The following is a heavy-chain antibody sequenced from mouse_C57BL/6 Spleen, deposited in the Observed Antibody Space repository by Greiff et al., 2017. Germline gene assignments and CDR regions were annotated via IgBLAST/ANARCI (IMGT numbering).Heavy chain of an antibody. CDR1: GYSFTGYF. D-gene: IGHD1-1*01. Sequence: VQLQQSGPELVKPGDSVKISCKASGYSFTGYFMNWVMQSHGKSLEWIGRINPYNGDTFYNQKFKGKATLTVDKSSSTAHMELRSLTSEDSAVYYCARGHYYGSSYEAWFAYWGQGTLVTVSA. CDR2: INPYNGDT. CDR3: ARGHYYGSSYEAWFAY. V-gene: IGHV1-20*01. J-gene: IGHJ3*01.